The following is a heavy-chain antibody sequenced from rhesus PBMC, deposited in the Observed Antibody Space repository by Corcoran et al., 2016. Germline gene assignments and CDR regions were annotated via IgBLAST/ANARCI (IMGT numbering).Heavy chain of an antibody. J-gene: IGHJ4*01. V-gene: IGHV3-119*01. Sequence: EVQLVESGGGLVQPGGSLRPSCAASGFTFSSYWMYWVRQAPGKGLEWVSRISSDGSRTYYADSVKGRFTISRENAKNSLYLQMNSLRPEDTAVYYCTYFDYWGQGVLVTVSS. CDR1: GFTFSSYW. CDR3: TYFDY. CDR2: ISSDGSRT.